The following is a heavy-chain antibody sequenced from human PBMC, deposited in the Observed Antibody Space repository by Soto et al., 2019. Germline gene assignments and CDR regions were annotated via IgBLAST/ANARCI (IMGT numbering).Heavy chain of an antibody. CDR2: INAGNGNT. CDR1: GYTFTSYA. J-gene: IGHJ4*02. Sequence: QVQLVQSGAEVKKPGASVKVSCKASGYTFTSYAMHWVRQAPGQRLEWMGWINAGNGNTKYSQKFQGRVPITRDTSASTAYMELSSLRSEDTAVYYCARDSGVTMVRGRSGYFDYWGQGTLVNVSS. D-gene: IGHD3-10*01. V-gene: IGHV1-3*01. CDR3: ARDSGVTMVRGRSGYFDY.